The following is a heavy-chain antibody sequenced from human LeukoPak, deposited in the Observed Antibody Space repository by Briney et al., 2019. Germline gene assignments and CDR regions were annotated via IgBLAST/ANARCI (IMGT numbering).Heavy chain of an antibody. Sequence: GGSLRLSCAASVFTFSSYSMNWVRQAPGKGLEWVSSISSSSYIYYADSVKGRFTISRDNAKNSLYLQMNSLRADDTAVYDCAREGVGWFGELLPTYGMDVWGQGTTVTVSS. V-gene: IGHV3-21*01. CDR2: ISSSSYI. CDR1: VFTFSSYS. J-gene: IGHJ6*02. CDR3: AREGVGWFGELLPTYGMDV. D-gene: IGHD3-10*01.